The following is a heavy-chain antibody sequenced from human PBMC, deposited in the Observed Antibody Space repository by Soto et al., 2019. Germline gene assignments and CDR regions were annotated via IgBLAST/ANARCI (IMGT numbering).Heavy chain of an antibody. CDR2: ISGRGGTT. V-gene: IGHV3-23*01. CDR1: GFTFSSYA. CDR3: AKDHGDIVATTFGGQDF. D-gene: IGHD5-12*01. Sequence: EVQLLESGGGLVQPGGSLRLSCAASGFTFSSYAMSWVRHAPGKGLEWLSVISGRGGTTYYADSVKGRFTISRDNSKNTVFVQMNSLRAEDTAVYYCAKDHGDIVATTFGGQDFWGQGTLVTVSS. J-gene: IGHJ4*02.